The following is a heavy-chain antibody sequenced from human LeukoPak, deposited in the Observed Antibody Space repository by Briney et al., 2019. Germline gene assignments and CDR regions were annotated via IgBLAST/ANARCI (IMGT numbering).Heavy chain of an antibody. V-gene: IGHV1-3*01. CDR2: INAGNGNT. Sequence: ASVKVSCKASGYTFTSYAMHWVRQAPGQRLEWMGWINAGNGNTKYSQKFQGRVTITRDTSASTAYMELSSLRSEDTAVYYCARGPYYYDSSGQTPDYWGQGTLVTVSS. CDR1: GYTFTSYA. D-gene: IGHD3-22*01. J-gene: IGHJ4*02. CDR3: ARGPYYYDSSGQTPDY.